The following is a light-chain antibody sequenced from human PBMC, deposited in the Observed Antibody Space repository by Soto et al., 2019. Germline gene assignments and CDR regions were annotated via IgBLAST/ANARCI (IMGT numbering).Light chain of an antibody. CDR2: GAS. CDR3: QQRSNWPLT. Sequence: EIVLTQSPDTLSLSPGERATLSCRASQSVSSSYLAWYQQKPGQAPRLLIYGASNRATGIPDRFSGSGSGTDFTLTIRRLEPEDFAVYYCQQRSNWPLTFGGGTKVDIK. CDR1: QSVSSSY. J-gene: IGKJ4*01. V-gene: IGKV3D-20*02.